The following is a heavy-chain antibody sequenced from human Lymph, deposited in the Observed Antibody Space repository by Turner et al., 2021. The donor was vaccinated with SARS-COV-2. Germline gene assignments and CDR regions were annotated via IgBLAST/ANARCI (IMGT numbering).Heavy chain of an antibody. V-gene: IGHV1-69*10. J-gene: IGHJ4*02. CDR2: TIPIVGIE. D-gene: IGHD1-1*01. CDR3: AGDATGTLGY. Sequence: QVPPVQSGAEVQTPGSSLTVSCKASGGTFSTDAISWVRQAPGQGREWLGGTIPIVGIENYAQQFQGRVTITADKFTSTAYMELSSLRSEDTAVYYCAGDATGTLGYWGRGTLVTVSS. CDR1: GGTFSTDA.